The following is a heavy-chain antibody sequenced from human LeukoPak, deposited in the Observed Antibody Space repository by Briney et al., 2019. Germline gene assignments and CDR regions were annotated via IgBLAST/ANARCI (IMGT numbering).Heavy chain of an antibody. CDR2: IYNSGCT. D-gene: IGHD5-12*01. Sequence: PSETLSLTCTVSGGSISSYYWSWIRQPPGKGLEWIGNIYNSGCTNYNPSLKSRVTISVDSSKKQFSLKLISVTAADTAVYYCARQGGYASPFDYWGQGTLVTVSS. V-gene: IGHV4-59*08. J-gene: IGHJ4*02. CDR1: GGSISSYY. CDR3: ARQGGYASPFDY.